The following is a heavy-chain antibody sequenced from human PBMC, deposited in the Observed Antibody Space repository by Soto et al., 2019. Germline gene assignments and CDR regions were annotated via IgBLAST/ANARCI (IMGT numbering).Heavy chain of an antibody. CDR3: ARDQYSSSSRDAFDI. CDR1: GGSFSGYY. J-gene: IGHJ3*02. Sequence: SETLSLTCAVYGGSFSGYYWSWIRQPPGKGLEWIGEINHSGSTNYNPSLKSRVTISVDTSKNQFSLKLSSVTAADTAVYYCARDQYSSSSRDAFDIWGQGTMFTVSS. CDR2: INHSGST. D-gene: IGHD6-6*01. V-gene: IGHV4-34*01.